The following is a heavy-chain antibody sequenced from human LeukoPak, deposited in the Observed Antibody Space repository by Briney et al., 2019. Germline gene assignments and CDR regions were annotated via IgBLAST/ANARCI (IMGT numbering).Heavy chain of an antibody. CDR2: ISSSGSTI. V-gene: IGHV3-11*01. J-gene: IGHJ4*02. D-gene: IGHD2-2*01. CDR1: GFTFSGYY. CDR3: AGEQGYCSSTSCYDFDY. Sequence: GGSLRLSCAASGFTFSGYYMSWIRQAPGKGLEWVSYISSSGSTIYYADSVKGRFTISRDNAKNSLYLQMNSLRAEDTAVYYCAGEQGYCSSTSCYDFDYWGQGTLVTVSS.